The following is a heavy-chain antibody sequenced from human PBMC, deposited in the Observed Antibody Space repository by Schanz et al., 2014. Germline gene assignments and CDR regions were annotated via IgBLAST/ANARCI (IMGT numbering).Heavy chain of an antibody. D-gene: IGHD2-21*01. CDR1: GFSFSDYG. J-gene: IGHJ3*01. Sequence: QVQLVESGGCVVQPGRSLRLSCAGSGFSFSDYGMHWVRQAPGKGLEWISSLYINAGSTRYADSVKGRFFISRDSSKNTLFLQMNSLRADDTAIYFCARDEGRDGYNLAFDVWGQGTLVTVSS. CDR3: ARDEGRDGYNLAFDV. CDR2: LYINAGST. V-gene: IGHV3-33*08.